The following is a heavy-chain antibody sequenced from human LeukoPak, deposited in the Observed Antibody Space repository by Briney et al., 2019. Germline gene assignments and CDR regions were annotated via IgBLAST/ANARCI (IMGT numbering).Heavy chain of an antibody. V-gene: IGHV6-1*01. Sequence: QTLSLTCAISGDSVSGDSAAWNWIRHSPSSCLELLGRTYYRTKWYNYYAVSVKSRITINPDTPKNQFSLQLNSLTPEDTAVYYCARQQQLVSSSFDYWGRGTLVTVSS. CDR3: ARQQQLVSSSFDY. CDR1: GDSVSGDSAA. CDR2: TYYRTKWYN. J-gene: IGHJ4*02. D-gene: IGHD6-13*01.